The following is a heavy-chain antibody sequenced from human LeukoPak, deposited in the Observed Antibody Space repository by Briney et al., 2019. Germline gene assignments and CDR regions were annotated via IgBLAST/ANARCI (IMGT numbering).Heavy chain of an antibody. J-gene: IGHJ4*02. CDR3: AKGYSSSWYVFDY. V-gene: IGHV3-30*18. D-gene: IGHD6-13*01. CDR2: ISYDGSNK. CDR1: GFTFSSYG. Sequence: GSLRLSCAASGFTFSSYGMHWVRQAPGKGLEWVAVISYDGSNKYYADSVKGRFTISRDNSKNTLYLQMNSLRAEDTAVYYCAKGYSSSWYVFDYWGQGTLVTVSS.